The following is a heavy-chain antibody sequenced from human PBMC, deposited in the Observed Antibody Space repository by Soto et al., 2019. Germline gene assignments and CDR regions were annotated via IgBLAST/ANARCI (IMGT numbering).Heavy chain of an antibody. CDR1: GSSFSTFW. CDR2: IDADGTST. J-gene: IGHJ4*02. V-gene: IGHV3-74*01. CDR3: SRIGSLASENC. D-gene: IGHD1-26*01. Sequence: LRLSCSDSGSSFSTFWMHWVRQAPGKGPVWVSRIDADGTSTVYADSVKGRFTISRDNAKNTLYLQMHSLRAEDTAVYYCSRIGSLASENCWGQGTLVTVSS.